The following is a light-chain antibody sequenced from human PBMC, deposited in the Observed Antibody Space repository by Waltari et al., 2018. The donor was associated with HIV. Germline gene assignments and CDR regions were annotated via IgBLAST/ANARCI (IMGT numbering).Light chain of an antibody. Sequence: SYVLTQQPSVSVAPGKTARTTCGGNNIGSKSVHWYQQKPGQAPVLVIYDDSDRPSGIPERFSGSNSGNTATLTISRVEAGDEADYYCQVWDSSSDHPRVFGGGTKLTVL. CDR1: NIGSKS. V-gene: IGLV3-21*04. CDR3: QVWDSSSDHPRV. CDR2: DDS. J-gene: IGLJ3*02.